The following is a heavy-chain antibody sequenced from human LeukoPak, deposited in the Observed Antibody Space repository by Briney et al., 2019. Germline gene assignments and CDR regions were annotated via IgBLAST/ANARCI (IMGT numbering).Heavy chain of an antibody. CDR2: IYYTETT. CDR3: ARGRPVVRGVRRFHSWFDP. CDR1: GGSISSRNYY. J-gene: IGHJ5*02. D-gene: IGHD3-10*01. V-gene: IGHV4-39*01. Sequence: SETLSLTCTVSGGSISSRNYYWGWVRQSPGKGLEWVGSIYYTETTYYNPSLESRVTISVGASKNQFSLKLSSVTAANTAVYYCARGRPVVRGVRRFHSWFDPWGQGTLVTVSS.